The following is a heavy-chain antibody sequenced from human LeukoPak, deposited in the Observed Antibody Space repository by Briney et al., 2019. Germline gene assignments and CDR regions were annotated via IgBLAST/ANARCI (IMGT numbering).Heavy chain of an antibody. CDR2: INYSGST. J-gene: IGHJ4*02. CDR1: GGSISSSSYY. CDR3: ARRPGYSSSWYYFDY. Sequence: SETLSLTCTVSGGSISSSSYYWGWIRQPPGEGLEWIGSINYSGSTHYNPSLKSRVTISVDTSKNQFSLKLTSVTAADTAVYYCARRPGYSSSWYYFDYRGQGTLVTVSA. D-gene: IGHD6-13*01. V-gene: IGHV4-39*01.